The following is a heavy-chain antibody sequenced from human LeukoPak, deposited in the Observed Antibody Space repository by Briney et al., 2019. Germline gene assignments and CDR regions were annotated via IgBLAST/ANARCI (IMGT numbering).Heavy chain of an antibody. J-gene: IGHJ4*02. D-gene: IGHD4/OR15-4a*01. CDR1: GFTVSSNY. Sequence: GGSPRLSCAASGFTVSSNYMTWVRQAPGKGLEWVSVIHSGDNTYYADSVKGRFTISRDNSKNTFYLQMNSLRVEDTAVYYCASLTRDYWGQGTLVTVSS. CDR2: IHSGDNT. V-gene: IGHV3-53*01. CDR3: ASLTRDY.